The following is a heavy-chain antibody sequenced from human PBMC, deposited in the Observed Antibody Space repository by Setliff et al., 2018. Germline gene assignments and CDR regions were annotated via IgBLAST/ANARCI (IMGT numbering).Heavy chain of an antibody. CDR2: ISTYTANT. Sequence: ASVKVSCKASGYTFTSYGVSWVRQAPGQGLERMGWISTYTANTKYAQRFQGRVTMTTDTSTSTAYMELSSLRSDDTAVYYCVRDAGWQYDDYAGVYFPHWGQGTLVTVSS. CDR1: GYTFTSYG. CDR3: VRDAGWQYDDYAGVYFPH. V-gene: IGHV1-18*01. D-gene: IGHD4-17*01. J-gene: IGHJ1*01.